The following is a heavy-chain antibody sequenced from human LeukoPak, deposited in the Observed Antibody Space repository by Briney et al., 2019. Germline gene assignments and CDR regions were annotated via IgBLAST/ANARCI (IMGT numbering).Heavy chain of an antibody. Sequence: GGSLKLSCAASGFTFSGSALHWVRQSSGKGLEWVGQIDKKDKGYATATAYAASVKGRFTISRDDSINTAYLQMKSLKTEDTALYYCTRDSGTYNWFDPWGQGTLVTVSS. J-gene: IGHJ5*02. CDR1: GFTFSGSA. V-gene: IGHV3-73*01. D-gene: IGHD1-26*01. CDR3: TRDSGTYNWFDP. CDR2: IDKKDKGYATAT.